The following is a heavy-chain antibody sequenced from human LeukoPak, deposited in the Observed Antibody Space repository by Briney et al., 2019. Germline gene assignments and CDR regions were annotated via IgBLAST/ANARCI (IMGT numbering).Heavy chain of an antibody. Sequence: ASVKVSCKASGYTFTSYYMHWVRQAPGQGLEWMGIINPSGGSTSYAQKFQGRVTMTRDTSTSTVYMELSSLRSEDTAVYYCARGEKSYYYDSSGTSGGYWGQGTLVTVSS. D-gene: IGHD3-22*01. J-gene: IGHJ4*02. CDR1: GYTFTSYY. V-gene: IGHV1-46*01. CDR3: ARGEKSYYYDSSGTSGGY. CDR2: INPSGGST.